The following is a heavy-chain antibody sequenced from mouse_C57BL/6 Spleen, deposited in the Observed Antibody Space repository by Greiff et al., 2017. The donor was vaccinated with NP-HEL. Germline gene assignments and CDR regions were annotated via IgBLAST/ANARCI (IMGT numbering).Heavy chain of an antibody. V-gene: IGHV1-9*01. Sequence: QVQLQQPGTELVKPGASVKLSCKASGYTFTSYWMHWVKQRPGHGLEWIGEILPGSGSTNYNEKFKGKATFTADTSSNTAYMQLSSLTTEDSAIYYCARGIYYDYDWYFDVWGTGTTVTVSS. D-gene: IGHD2-4*01. CDR1: GYTFTSYW. CDR3: ARGIYYDYDWYFDV. J-gene: IGHJ1*03. CDR2: ILPGSGST.